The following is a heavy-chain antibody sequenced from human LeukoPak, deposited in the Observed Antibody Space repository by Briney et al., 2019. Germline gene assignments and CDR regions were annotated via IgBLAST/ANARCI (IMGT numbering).Heavy chain of an antibody. D-gene: IGHD3-22*01. V-gene: IGHV3-48*03. Sequence: GGSLRLSRAASGFTFGTYEMTWVRQAPGKGLECVSDIRSSGSAMYYADAVEGRFTISRDNAKNSLYLQMNSLRAEDTAIYYGARSPRSGSGYWSSGLRYYLDYWGQGTLVTVSS. CDR2: IRSSGSAM. CDR3: ARSPRSGSGYWSSGLRYYLDY. J-gene: IGHJ4*02. CDR1: GFTFGTYE.